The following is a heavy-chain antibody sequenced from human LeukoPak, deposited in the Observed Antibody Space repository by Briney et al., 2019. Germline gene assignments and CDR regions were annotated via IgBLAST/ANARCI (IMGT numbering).Heavy chain of an antibody. CDR2: IYHSGST. CDR1: GYSISSGYY. CDR3: ARDPQRYWYFDL. V-gene: IGHV4-38-2*02. Sequence: SETLSLTCTVSGYSISSGYYWGWIRQPPGKGLEWIGSIYHSGSTYYNPSLKSRVTISVDTSKNQFSLKLSSVTAADTAVYYCARDPQRYWYFDLWGRGTLVTVSS. J-gene: IGHJ2*01. D-gene: IGHD2-2*01.